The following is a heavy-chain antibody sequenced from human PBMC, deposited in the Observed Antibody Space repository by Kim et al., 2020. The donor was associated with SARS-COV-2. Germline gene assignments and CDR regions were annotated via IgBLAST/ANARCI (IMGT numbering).Heavy chain of an antibody. CDR1: GGSISSSSYY. V-gene: IGHV4-39*01. CDR2: IYYSGST. CDR3: ARRYYYDSSGYYYFDY. Sequence: SETLSLTCTVSGGSISSSSYYWGWIRQPPGKGLEWIGSIYYSGSTYYNPSLKSRVTISVDTSKNQFSLKLSSVTAADTAVYYCARRYYYDSSGYYYFDYWGQGTLVTVSS. D-gene: IGHD3-22*01. J-gene: IGHJ4*02.